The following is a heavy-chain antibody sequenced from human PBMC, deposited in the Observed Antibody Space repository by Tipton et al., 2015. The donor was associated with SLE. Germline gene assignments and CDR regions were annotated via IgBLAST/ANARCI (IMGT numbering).Heavy chain of an antibody. V-gene: IGHV3-23*01. CDR1: GFTVSSNY. J-gene: IGHJ4*02. CDR3: AKALTTGDRGYFDY. Sequence: SLRLSCAASGFTVSSNYMSWVRQVPGKGLEWVSAISGSGGSTYYADSVKGRFTISRDNSKNTLYLQMNSLRAEDTAVYYCAKALTTGDRGYFDYWGQGTLVTVSS. CDR2: ISGSGGST. D-gene: IGHD7-27*01.